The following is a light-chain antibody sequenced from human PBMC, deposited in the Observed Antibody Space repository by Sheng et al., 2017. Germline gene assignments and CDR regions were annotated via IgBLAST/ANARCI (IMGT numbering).Light chain of an antibody. J-gene: IGKJ2*01. CDR3: QQYGSSPPYT. V-gene: IGKV3-20*01. Sequence: EMVMTQSPATLSVSPGERATLSCRASQSVSSNLAWYQQKPGQAPRLLIYGAFTRATGVPARFSGSGSGTDFTLTISRLEPEDFAVYYCQQYGSSPPYTFGQGTKLEI. CDR2: GAF. CDR1: QSVSSN.